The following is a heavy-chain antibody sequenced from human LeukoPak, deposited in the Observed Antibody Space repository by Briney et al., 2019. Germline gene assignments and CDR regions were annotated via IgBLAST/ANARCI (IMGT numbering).Heavy chain of an antibody. CDR1: GGSMSNIYY. CDR2: IFYSGIT. Sequence: PSETLSLTCNVSGGSMSNIYYWGWIRQPPGKGLEWIGNIFYSGITYYNPSLRSRVTIAIDTSKSQFSLKLSSVTAADTAVYYCARQYHNWFDPWGQGTLVTVSS. D-gene: IGHD2-2*01. CDR3: ARQYHNWFDP. V-gene: IGHV4-39*01. J-gene: IGHJ5*02.